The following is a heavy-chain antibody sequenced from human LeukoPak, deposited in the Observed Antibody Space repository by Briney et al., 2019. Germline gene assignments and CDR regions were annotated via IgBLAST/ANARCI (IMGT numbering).Heavy chain of an antibody. CDR1: GFTISTYG. D-gene: IGHD3-10*01. V-gene: IGHV3-23*01. Sequence: GGSLRLSCAASGFTISTYGMSWVRPAPGKGLEWVSSICGGTTYYADSVKGRFTISRDNSKNTVSLQMNSLRAEDTAVYYCAKSVYHSGNYWGQGTLVTVSS. J-gene: IGHJ4*02. CDR3: AKSVYHSGNY. CDR2: ICGGTT.